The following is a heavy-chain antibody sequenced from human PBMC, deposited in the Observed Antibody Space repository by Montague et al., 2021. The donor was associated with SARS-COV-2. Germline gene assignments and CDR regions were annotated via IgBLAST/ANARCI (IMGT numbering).Heavy chain of an antibody. D-gene: IGHD3-10*01. CDR1: GASISNGGYT. J-gene: IGHJ5*02. Sequence: TLSLTCAVSGASISNGGYTWSWIRRPPGKGLEWIGYIYQSGTXRYNPSLKSRVTMSVDKSKNQFSLQLTSVIAADTAIYFCARSMIRGGLNWFDPWGQGTLVTVSS. V-gene: IGHV4-30-2*01. CDR2: IYQSGTX. CDR3: ARSMIRGGLNWFDP.